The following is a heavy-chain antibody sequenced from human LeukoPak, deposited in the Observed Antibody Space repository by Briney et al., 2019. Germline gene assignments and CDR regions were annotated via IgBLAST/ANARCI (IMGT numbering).Heavy chain of an antibody. CDR1: GGSLSIYY. D-gene: IGHD6-13*01. V-gene: IGHV4-59*08. CDR2: IYYSGST. J-gene: IGHJ3*01. CDR3: ARPPLATASDV. Sequence: PSETLSLTCTVSGGSLSIYYWNWIRQPPGKGLEWIGYIYYSGSTYYNPSLKSRVTISVDTSKNQISLKLSSVTAADTAVYYCARPPLATASDVWGQGTMVTVSS.